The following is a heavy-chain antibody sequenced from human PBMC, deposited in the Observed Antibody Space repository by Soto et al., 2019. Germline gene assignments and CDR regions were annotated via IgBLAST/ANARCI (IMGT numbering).Heavy chain of an antibody. CDR2: ISAYNGNP. J-gene: IGHJ6*02. V-gene: IGHV1-18*01. Sequence: QVQLVQSGAEVKEPGVSVKVSCKASGYTFTSYGISWVRQAPGQGLEWMGWISAYNGNPNYAQNLQGRATMTTDTSASTAYMELRSLRSDDTGVYYCARDLQIVVVPAINPYYYGMYVWGQGTTVTVCS. D-gene: IGHD2-21*02. CDR3: ARDLQIVVVPAINPYYYGMYV. CDR1: GYTFTSYG.